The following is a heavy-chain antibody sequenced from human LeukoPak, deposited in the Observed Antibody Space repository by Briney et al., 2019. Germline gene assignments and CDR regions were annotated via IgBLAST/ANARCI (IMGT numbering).Heavy chain of an antibody. J-gene: IGHJ4*02. V-gene: IGHV3-23*01. CDR3: AKYLILRRYFDWFDY. D-gene: IGHD3-9*01. CDR1: GFTFSNFG. Sequence: GGSLRLSCAASGFTFSNFGMSWVRQAPGKGLEWVSGIVDSGDSTYYADSVKGRFTISRDNSKNTVYLQMNSLRAEDTAVYYCAKYLILRRYFDWFDYWGQGTLVTVSS. CDR2: IVDSGDST.